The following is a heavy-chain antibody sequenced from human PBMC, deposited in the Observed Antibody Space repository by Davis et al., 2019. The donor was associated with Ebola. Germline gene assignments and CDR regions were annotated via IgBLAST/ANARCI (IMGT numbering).Heavy chain of an antibody. CDR3: ARLATYGMDV. CDR2: FYTSGTT. V-gene: IGHV4-4*08. CDR1: GGSISSSY. Sequence: SETLSLTCTVSGGSISSSYWSWIRQPPGRGLEWIGNFYTSGTTNYNPSLKSRVTILVDKSMNQVSLKLRSVTAADTAVYYCARLATYGMDVWGKGTTVTVSS. J-gene: IGHJ6*04.